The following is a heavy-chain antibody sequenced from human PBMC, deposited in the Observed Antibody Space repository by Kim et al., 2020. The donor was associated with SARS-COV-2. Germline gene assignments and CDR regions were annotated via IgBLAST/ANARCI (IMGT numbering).Heavy chain of an antibody. J-gene: IGHJ4*02. Sequence: GGSLRLSCAASGFTFSDYWINWVRQAPGKGLEWVAIINRDGSDRHYMGSVKGRFTISRDNAEKSLFLQMNSLRGEDTAVYYCATSRGFLIDYWGQGTRVT. V-gene: IGHV3-7*03. CDR1: GFTFSDYW. CDR3: ATSRGFLIDY. CDR2: INRDGSDR.